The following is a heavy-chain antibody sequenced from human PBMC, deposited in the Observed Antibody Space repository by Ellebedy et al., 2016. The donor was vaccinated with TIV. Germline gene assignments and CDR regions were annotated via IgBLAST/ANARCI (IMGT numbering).Heavy chain of an antibody. CDR1: GFTFSSYS. J-gene: IGHJ3*02. CDR2: IGSTITTI. Sequence: PGGSLRLSFAASGFTFSSYSMNWVRQAPGKGLEWVSYIGSTITTIYYADSVKGRFTISSDNAKNSLYLQMNSLRAEDTAVYYCARGGGSRLSHSFDIWGQGTMVTVSS. V-gene: IGHV3-48*04. D-gene: IGHD3-10*01. CDR3: ARGGGSRLSHSFDI.